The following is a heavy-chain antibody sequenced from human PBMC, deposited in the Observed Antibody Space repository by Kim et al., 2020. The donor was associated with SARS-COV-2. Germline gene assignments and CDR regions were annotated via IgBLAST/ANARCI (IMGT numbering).Heavy chain of an antibody. D-gene: IGHD3-10*01. Sequence: SVKGRFTMSRYDAKNTAYVQMNSLKTEDAAVYYCSRVPAGPASYYDAFDMWGQGTMVTVSS. J-gene: IGHJ3*02. CDR3: SRVPAGPASYYDAFDM. V-gene: IGHV3-73*01.